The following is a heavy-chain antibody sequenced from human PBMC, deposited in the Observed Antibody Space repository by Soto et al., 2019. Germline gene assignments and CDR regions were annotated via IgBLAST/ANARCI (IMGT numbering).Heavy chain of an antibody. CDR3: ARDRAQYGMDV. J-gene: IGHJ6*02. Sequence: SQTLSLTCAISGDSVSSNSAAWNWIRRSPSRGLEWLGRTYYRSKWHNDSAVSVKSRITINPDTSKNQFSLQLNSVTPEDTAVYYCARDRAQYGMDVWGQGTTVTVPS. CDR2: TYYRSKWHN. D-gene: IGHD3-10*01. CDR1: GDSVSSNSAA. V-gene: IGHV6-1*01.